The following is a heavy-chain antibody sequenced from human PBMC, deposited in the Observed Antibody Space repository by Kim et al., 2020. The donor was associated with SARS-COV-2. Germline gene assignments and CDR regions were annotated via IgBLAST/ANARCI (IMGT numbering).Heavy chain of an antibody. V-gene: IGHV3-48*03. CDR3: ARDEKYQRTFDI. J-gene: IGHJ3*02. D-gene: IGHD2-2*01. Sequence: YYADAMKRRITISKDNDNTSLYQQMNSLRDEDTADYYCARDEKYQRTFDIWGQGTMVTVSS.